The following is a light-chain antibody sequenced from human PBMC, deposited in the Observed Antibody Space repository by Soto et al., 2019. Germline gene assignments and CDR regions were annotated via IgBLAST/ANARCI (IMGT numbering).Light chain of an antibody. J-gene: IGKJ3*01. V-gene: IGKV3-20*01. CDR2: NSS. CDR3: QQYGSSPFT. CDR1: QTVSNNY. Sequence: EIVLTQLPGTLSLSPGERATLSCRASQTVSNNYLAWYQQKPGQAPRLLIYNSSNRATGIPDRFSGSGSGTVFTLTISRLEPEDFAVYYCQQYGSSPFTFGPGTKVDL.